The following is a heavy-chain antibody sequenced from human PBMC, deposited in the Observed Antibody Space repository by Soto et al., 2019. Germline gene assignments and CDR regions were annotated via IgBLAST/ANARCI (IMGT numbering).Heavy chain of an antibody. CDR2: IYHSGST. D-gene: IGHD3-10*01. Sequence: QVQLQESGPGLVKPSETLSLTCTVSGGSISSYYWSWIRQPPGKGLEWIGYIYHSGSTNYNPSLKSRVTISVDTSKNQFSLKLSSVTAADTAVYYCARYFRGVISPFDYWGQGTLVTVSS. J-gene: IGHJ4*02. CDR3: ARYFRGVISPFDY. CDR1: GGSISSYY. V-gene: IGHV4-59*08.